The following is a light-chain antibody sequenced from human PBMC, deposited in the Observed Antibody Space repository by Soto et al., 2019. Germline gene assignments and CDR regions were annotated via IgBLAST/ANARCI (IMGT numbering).Light chain of an antibody. Sequence: QSALTQPASVSGSPGQSITISCTGTSSDVGGYNYVSWYQQYPGKAPKVVIYDVNKRPSGVSNRFSGSKSGNTASLTISGLQVEDEADYYCSSYRRTSTRVVFGGGTQLTVL. V-gene: IGLV2-14*01. CDR2: DVN. CDR3: SSYRRTSTRVV. CDR1: SSDVGGYNY. J-gene: IGLJ2*01.